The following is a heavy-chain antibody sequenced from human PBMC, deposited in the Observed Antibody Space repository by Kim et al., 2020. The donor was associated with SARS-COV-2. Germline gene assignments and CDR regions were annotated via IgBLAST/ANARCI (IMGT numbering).Heavy chain of an antibody. CDR3: ARDPEDISGYGVGY. CDR1: GGSFSGYY. J-gene: IGHJ4*02. Sequence: SETLSLTCAVYGGSFSGYYWSWIRQPPGKGLEWIGEINHSGSTNYNPSLKSRVTISVDTSKNQFSLKLSSVTAADTAVYYCARDPEDISGYGVGYWGQGTLVTVSS. V-gene: IGHV4-34*01. D-gene: IGHD5-12*01. CDR2: INHSGST.